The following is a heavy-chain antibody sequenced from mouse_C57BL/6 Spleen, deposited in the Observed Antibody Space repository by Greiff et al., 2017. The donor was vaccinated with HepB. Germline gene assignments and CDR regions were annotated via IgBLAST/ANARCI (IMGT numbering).Heavy chain of an antibody. CDR1: GFTFSSYG. D-gene: IGHD1-1*01. Sequence: EVHLVESGGDLVKPGGSLKLSCAASGFTFSSYGMSWVRQTPDKRLEWVATISSGGSYTYYPDSVKGRFTISRDNAKNTLYLQMSSLKSEDTAMYYCARPPYYYYGSSWYFDVWGTGTTVTVSS. J-gene: IGHJ1*03. CDR2: ISSGGSYT. CDR3: ARPPYYYYGSSWYFDV. V-gene: IGHV5-6*01.